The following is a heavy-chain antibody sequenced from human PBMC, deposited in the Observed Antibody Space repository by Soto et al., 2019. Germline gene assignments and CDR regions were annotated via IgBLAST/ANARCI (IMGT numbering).Heavy chain of an antibody. CDR2: IWYDGSNK. D-gene: IGHD6-13*01. CDR3: ATGIGYSSSWYRHSYYYGMDV. CDR1: GFTFSSYG. J-gene: IGHJ6*02. Sequence: GGSLRLSCAASGFTFSSYGMHWVRQAPGKGLEWVAVIWYDGSNKYYADSVKGRFTISRDNSKNTLYLQMNSSVTAADTAVYYCATGIGYSSSWYRHSYYYGMDVWGQGTTVTVSS. V-gene: IGHV3-30*02.